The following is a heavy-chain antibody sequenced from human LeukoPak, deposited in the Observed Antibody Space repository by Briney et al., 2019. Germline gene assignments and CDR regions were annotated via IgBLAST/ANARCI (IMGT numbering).Heavy chain of an antibody. CDR3: ARHKALGYSYAFDAFDI. J-gene: IGHJ3*02. Sequence: GESLKISCKGSGYSFTSYWIGWVRQMPGKGLEWMGTIYPGDSDTRYSPSFQGQVTISADKSISTAYLQWSSLKASDTAMYYCARHKALGYSYAFDAFDIWGQGTMVTVSS. CDR2: IYPGDSDT. D-gene: IGHD5-18*01. CDR1: GYSFTSYW. V-gene: IGHV5-51*01.